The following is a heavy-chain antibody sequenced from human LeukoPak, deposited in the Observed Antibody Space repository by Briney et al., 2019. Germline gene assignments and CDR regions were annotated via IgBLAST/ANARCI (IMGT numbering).Heavy chain of an antibody. CDR1: GGSISSSSYY. Sequence: SETLSLTCTVSGGSISSSSYYWGWIRQPPGKGLEWIGSIYYSGSTYYNPSLKSRVTISIDTSKNQFSLKLSSVTAADTAVYYCARLEITFGGVIASWGQGTLVTVSS. CDR3: ARLEITFGGVIAS. D-gene: IGHD3-16*02. J-gene: IGHJ5*02. V-gene: IGHV4-39*07. CDR2: IYYSGST.